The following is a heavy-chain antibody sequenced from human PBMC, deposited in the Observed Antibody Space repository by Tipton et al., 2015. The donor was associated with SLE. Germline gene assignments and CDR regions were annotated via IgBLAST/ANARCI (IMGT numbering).Heavy chain of an antibody. Sequence: SLRLSCAASTFTFKNYGMHWVRQAPGKGREWLALIRFDGSDTYYADSVRGRLTISRDNSKNTLFLQMNSLRPEDTSLYYCAKDKATSASRGYHFDSWGQGTLVTVSS. J-gene: IGHJ4*02. D-gene: IGHD3-22*01. CDR3: AKDKATSASRGYHFDS. V-gene: IGHV3-30*02. CDR2: IRFDGSDT. CDR1: TFTFKNYG.